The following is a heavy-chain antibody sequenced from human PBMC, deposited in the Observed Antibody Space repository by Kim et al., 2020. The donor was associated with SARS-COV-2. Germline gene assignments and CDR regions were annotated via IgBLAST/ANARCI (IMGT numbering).Heavy chain of an antibody. CDR3: AREIGELKDNWFDP. J-gene: IGHJ5*02. Sequence: ASVKVSCKASGYTFTGYYMHWVRQAPGQGLEWMGWINPNSGGTNYAQKFQGRVTMTRDTSISTAYMELSRLRSDDTAVYYCAREIGELKDNWFDPWGQGTLVTVSS. CDR1: GYTFTGYY. V-gene: IGHV1-2*02. D-gene: IGHD3-10*01. CDR2: INPNSGGT.